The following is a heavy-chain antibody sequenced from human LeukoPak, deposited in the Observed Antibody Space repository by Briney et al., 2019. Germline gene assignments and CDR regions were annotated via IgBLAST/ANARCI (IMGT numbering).Heavy chain of an antibody. CDR1: GGSISNSY. J-gene: IGHJ5*02. V-gene: IGHV4-59*01. D-gene: IGHD3-10*01. CDR3: AREGYYGSGSNWFDP. CDR2: IYYSGST. Sequence: SETLSLTCTVSGGSISNSYWTWIRQPPGKGLEWIGHIYYSGSTNYNPSLKSRVTISVDTSKNQFSLKLTSVNAADTAVYYCAREGYYGSGSNWFDPWGQGTLVTVSS.